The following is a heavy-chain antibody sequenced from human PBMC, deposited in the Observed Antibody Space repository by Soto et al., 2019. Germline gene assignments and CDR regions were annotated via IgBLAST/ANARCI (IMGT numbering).Heavy chain of an antibody. CDR1: GFTFSSYA. J-gene: IGHJ6*02. CDR3: AKGSEPYGDYYYYGMDV. CDR2: ISGSGGST. Sequence: EVQLLESGGGLVQPGGSLRLSCAASGFTFSSYAMSWVRQAPGKGLEWVSAISGSGGSTYYADSVEGRFTISRDNSKNTLYLQMNSLRAEDTAVYYCAKGSEPYGDYYYYGMDVWGQGTTVTVSS. D-gene: IGHD3-10*01. V-gene: IGHV3-23*01.